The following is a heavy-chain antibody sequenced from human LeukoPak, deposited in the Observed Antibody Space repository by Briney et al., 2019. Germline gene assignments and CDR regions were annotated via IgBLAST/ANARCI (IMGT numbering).Heavy chain of an antibody. V-gene: IGHV1-46*01. J-gene: IGHJ4*02. D-gene: IGHD3-10*01. CDR3: ARETMVRGVTEQGYDY. Sequence: ASVKVSCKASGYTFTSYYMHWVRQAPGQGLEWMGIINPSGGSTSYAQKFQGRGTMTRDTSTSTVYMELSSLRSEDTAVYYCARETMVRGVTEQGYDYWGQGILVTVSS. CDR2: INPSGGST. CDR1: GYTFTSYY.